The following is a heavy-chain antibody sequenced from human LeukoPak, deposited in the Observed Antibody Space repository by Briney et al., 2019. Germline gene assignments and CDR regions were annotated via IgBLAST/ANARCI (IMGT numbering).Heavy chain of an antibody. CDR3: ARGGSGWWFDY. J-gene: IGHJ4*02. CDR2: INWNGGRT. Sequence: GRSLRLSCAASGFTFDDYGMSWVRQAPGKWLEWVSGINWNGGRTGYADSVKGRFTISRDNAKKSLYLQMNSLRAEDTALYYCARGGSGWWFDYWGQGTLVTV. V-gene: IGHV3-20*04. D-gene: IGHD6-19*01. CDR1: GFTFDDYG.